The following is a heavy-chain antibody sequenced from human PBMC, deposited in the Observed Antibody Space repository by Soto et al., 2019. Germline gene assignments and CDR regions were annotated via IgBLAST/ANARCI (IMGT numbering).Heavy chain of an antibody. D-gene: IGHD4-17*01. V-gene: IGHV3-23*01. Sequence: EVQVLESGGGLVQPGGSLRLSCAASGFTFSSYAMSWVRQAPGQGLEWVSAISGSGSNPYYADSVKGRFTISRDNSKNTLYLQMNSLRAEYTAIYYCAKTASMTIRDGFDHWGQGTLVTVSS. CDR1: GFTFSSYA. CDR3: AKTASMTIRDGFDH. CDR2: ISGSGSNP. J-gene: IGHJ4*02.